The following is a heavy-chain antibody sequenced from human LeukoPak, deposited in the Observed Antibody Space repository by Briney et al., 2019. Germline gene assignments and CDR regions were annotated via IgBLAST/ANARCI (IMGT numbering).Heavy chain of an antibody. CDR1: GDSIRSYY. D-gene: IGHD1-26*01. Sequence: SETLSLTCTVSGDSIRSYYWGWVRQPAGKGLEWIGRIYSTGTTFYNPSLKTRLTISIDTSKNQFSLRLTSVIAADTAVYYCARQGYTASYYFLDYWSQGTLVTVSP. V-gene: IGHV4-4*07. CDR2: IYSTGTT. J-gene: IGHJ4*02. CDR3: ARQGYTASYYFLDY.